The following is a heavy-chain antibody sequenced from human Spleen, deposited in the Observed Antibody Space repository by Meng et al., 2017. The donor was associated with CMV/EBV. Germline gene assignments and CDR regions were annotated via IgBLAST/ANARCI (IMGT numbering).Heavy chain of an antibody. CDR3: ARVDTTLLYFDF. D-gene: IGHD5-18*01. J-gene: IGHJ4*02. Sequence: CAVSGGSINNGGYCWSWIRQHPGKGLEYIGYIYYSGSAYYNPSLKSRVFISVDTSKNQFSLRLSSVTAADTAVYCCARVDTTLLYFDFWGQGTLVTVSS. V-gene: IGHV4-31*11. CDR1: GGSINNGGYC. CDR2: IYYSGSA.